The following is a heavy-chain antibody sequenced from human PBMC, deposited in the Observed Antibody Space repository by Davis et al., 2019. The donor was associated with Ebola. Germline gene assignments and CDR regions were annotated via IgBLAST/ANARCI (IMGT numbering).Heavy chain of an antibody. Sequence: GESLKISCKGSGYSFTRYWIGWVRQKPGKGPEWVAFIYPGDSQTRYSPSLQGQVTISADKSISTAYLQWSSLEASDTAVYYCARRTTGDWYFDLWGRGTLVTVSS. J-gene: IGHJ2*01. CDR1: GYSFTRYW. V-gene: IGHV5-51*01. CDR2: IYPGDSQT. CDR3: ARRTTGDWYFDL. D-gene: IGHD4-17*01.